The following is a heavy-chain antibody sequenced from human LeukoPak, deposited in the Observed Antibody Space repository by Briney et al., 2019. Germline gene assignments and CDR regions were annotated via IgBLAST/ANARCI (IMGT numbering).Heavy chain of an antibody. CDR2: ISGSGGTT. D-gene: IGHD4-23*01. CDR3: ARERGSSGGNTNGYFDY. J-gene: IGHJ4*02. Sequence: GGSLRLSCAASGFTFSSYAMSWVRQAPGKGLEWVSVISGSGGTTYSADSVKGRFTISRDNSKNTLYLQMNSLRAEDTAAYYCARERGSSGGNTNGYFDYWGQDALVTVSS. CDR1: GFTFSSYA. V-gene: IGHV3-23*01.